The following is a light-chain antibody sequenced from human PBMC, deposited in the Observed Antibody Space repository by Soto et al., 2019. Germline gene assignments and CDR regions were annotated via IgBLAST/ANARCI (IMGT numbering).Light chain of an antibody. Sequence: QSALTQPASVSGSPGQSITISCTGTSSDVGSYNFVSWYQQYPGKAPKVMIYEVYKQPSGVSNRFSGSSSGSTASLTISGLLVEDEADYYCCSYAGGSTYVFGTGTKLTVL. CDR2: EVY. V-gene: IGLV2-23*02. CDR1: SSDVGSYNF. J-gene: IGLJ1*01. CDR3: CSYAGGSTYV.